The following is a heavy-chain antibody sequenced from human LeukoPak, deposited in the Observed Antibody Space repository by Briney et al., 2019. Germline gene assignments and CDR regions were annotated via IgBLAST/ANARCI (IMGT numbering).Heavy chain of an antibody. CDR1: GFNFRHYG. CDR2: FSYDGNNT. V-gene: IGHV3-30*03. J-gene: IGHJ4*02. Sequence: GGSLRLSCVASGFNFRHYGIHWVRQAPGKGPRWVAVFSYDGNNTFYADSVKGRFTVFRDNSKNTVFLQMNNLRHEDTALYYCATRDFDFWGQGTLVTVSS. CDR3: ATRDFDF.